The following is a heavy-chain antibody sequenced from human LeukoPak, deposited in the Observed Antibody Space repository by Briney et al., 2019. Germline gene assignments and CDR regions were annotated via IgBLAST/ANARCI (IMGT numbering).Heavy chain of an antibody. J-gene: IGHJ4*02. Sequence: GGSLRLSCAASGFTFSCYSMNWVRQAPGKGLEWVSSISSSSSYIYYAVSVKGRFTISRDNAKNSLYLQMNSLRAEDTAVYYCARTPGTPIMITLVVKRPGFDYSGQGTLVTVSS. CDR2: ISSSSSYI. CDR1: GFTFSCYS. CDR3: ARTPGTPIMITLVVKRPGFDY. V-gene: IGHV3-21*01. D-gene: IGHD3-16*01.